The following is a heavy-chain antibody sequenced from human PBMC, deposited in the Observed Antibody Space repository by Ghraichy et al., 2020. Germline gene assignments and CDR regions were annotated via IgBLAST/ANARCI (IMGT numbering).Heavy chain of an antibody. CDR3: AKVLESYDIFTGADY. J-gene: IGHJ4*02. D-gene: IGHD3-9*01. V-gene: IGHV3-43*01. CDR2: ISWDGYNT. Sequence: GGSLRLSCAASGFTFNDYAMHWVRQAPGKGLEWVSLISWDGYNTYYADSVKGRFTISRDNSKNSLYLQMNSLRTEDTALYFCAKVLESYDIFTGADYSCQGTPVTVS. CDR1: GFTFNDYA.